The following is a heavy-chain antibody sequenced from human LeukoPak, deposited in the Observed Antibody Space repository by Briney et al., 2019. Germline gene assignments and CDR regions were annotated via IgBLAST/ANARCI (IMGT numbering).Heavy chain of an antibody. Sequence: ASVKVSCKASGYTFTAYHIHWVRQAPGQGLEWMGWLNTNGGGTKCAQNFQGRVTMTRDTSINTAYMELSGLRSDDTAVYYCARGTGSSWFDPWGQGTLVTVSS. CDR2: LNTNGGGT. V-gene: IGHV1-2*02. J-gene: IGHJ5*02. CDR3: ARGTGSSWFDP. CDR1: GYTFTAYH. D-gene: IGHD1-26*01.